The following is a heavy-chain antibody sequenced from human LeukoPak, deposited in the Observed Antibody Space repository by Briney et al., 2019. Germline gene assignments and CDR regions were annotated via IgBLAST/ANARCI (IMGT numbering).Heavy chain of an antibody. CDR1: GYTFTSYG. V-gene: IGHV1-18*01. J-gene: IGHJ3*02. D-gene: IGHD3-10*01. Sequence: ASVKVSCKASGYTFTSYGISWVRQAPGQGLEWMGWISAYNGNTNYAQKLQGRVTMTTDTSTSTAYMELRSLRSDDTAVYYCARMPGYGSGSSDAFDIWGQGTMVTVFS. CDR3: ARMPGYGSGSSDAFDI. CDR2: ISAYNGNT.